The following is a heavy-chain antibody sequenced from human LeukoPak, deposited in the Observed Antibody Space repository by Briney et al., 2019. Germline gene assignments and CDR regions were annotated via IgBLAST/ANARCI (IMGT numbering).Heavy chain of an antibody. J-gene: IGHJ6*02. Sequence: SETLSLTCAVYGGSFSGYYWSWIRQPPGKGLEWIGEINHSGSTNYNPSLKSRVTISVDTSKNQFSLKLSSVTAADTAVYYCAGSPLSYSSSWYADYYYYYGMDVWGQGTTVTVSS. CDR2: INHSGST. D-gene: IGHD6-13*01. CDR1: GGSFSGYY. CDR3: AGSPLSYSSSWYADYYYYYGMDV. V-gene: IGHV4-34*01.